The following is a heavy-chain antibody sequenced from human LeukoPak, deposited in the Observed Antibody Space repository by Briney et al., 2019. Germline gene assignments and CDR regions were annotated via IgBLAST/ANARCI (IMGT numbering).Heavy chain of an antibody. D-gene: IGHD3-22*01. CDR3: AKSNGYGLIDI. Sequence: PSETLSLTCTVSGGSISSFYYTWIRQPPGKGLEWIGYIDSSGITNYNSSLNSRVTISLDTSQNQFSLKLNSVTAADTAVYYCAKSNGYGLIDIWGQGTMVTVSS. CDR2: IDSSGIT. V-gene: IGHV4-59*03. J-gene: IGHJ3*02. CDR1: GGSISSFY.